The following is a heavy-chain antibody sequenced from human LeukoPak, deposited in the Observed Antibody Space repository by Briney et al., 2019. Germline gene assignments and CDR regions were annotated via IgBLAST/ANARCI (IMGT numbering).Heavy chain of an antibody. CDR2: VNQSGRT. CDR1: GGSFSGYF. Sequence: SETLSLTCAVDGGSFSGYFWSWIRQVPGKGLEWIGEVNQSGRTNYNPSLKSRVTISVDTSKNQISLKLSFVTATDTAMYVCARRGFGFWYNNYGDDNAFDIWGHGTMVTVSS. J-gene: IGHJ3*02. D-gene: IGHD1-1*01. CDR3: ARRGFGFWYNNYGDDNAFDI. V-gene: IGHV4-34*01.